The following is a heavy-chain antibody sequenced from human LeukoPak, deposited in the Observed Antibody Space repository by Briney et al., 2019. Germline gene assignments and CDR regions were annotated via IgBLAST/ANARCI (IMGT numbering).Heavy chain of an antibody. CDR3: ARVSNGDIVATIPTPDFDY. CDR1: GVSISSGGYY. D-gene: IGHD5-12*01. V-gene: IGHV4-31*03. J-gene: IGHJ4*02. Sequence: SETLSLTCTVSGVSISSGGYYWSWIRQHPGKGLEWIRYIYYSGSTYYNPSLKSRVTISVDTSKNQFSLKLSSVTAADTAVYYCARVSNGDIVATIPTPDFDYWGQGTLVTVSS. CDR2: IYYSGST.